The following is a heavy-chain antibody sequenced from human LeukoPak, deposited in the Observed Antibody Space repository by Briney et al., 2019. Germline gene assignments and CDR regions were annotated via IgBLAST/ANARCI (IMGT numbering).Heavy chain of an antibody. Sequence: SVKVSCKASGGTFSSYAISWVRQAPGQGLEWMGRIIPILGIASYAQKFQGRVTITADKSTSTAYMELSSLRSEDTAVYYCARVDCSSTSCYTAGGYYYGMDVWGQGTTVTVSS. CDR3: ARVDCSSTSCYTAGGYYYGMDV. CDR2: IIPILGIA. V-gene: IGHV1-69*04. J-gene: IGHJ6*02. CDR1: GGTFSSYA. D-gene: IGHD2-2*02.